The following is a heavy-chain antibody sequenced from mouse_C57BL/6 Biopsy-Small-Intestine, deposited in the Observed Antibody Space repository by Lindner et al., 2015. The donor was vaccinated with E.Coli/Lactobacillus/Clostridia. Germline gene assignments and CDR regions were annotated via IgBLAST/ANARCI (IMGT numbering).Heavy chain of an antibody. V-gene: IGHV1-84*02. CDR2: MNPQSGNS. D-gene: IGHD2-14*01. Sequence: SVKVSCKASGYSFTTHELNWVRQASGQGLEWMGWMNPQSGNSGSTPKFQGRITMTRNTSINTAYLEVVGLTSEDTGVYYCAKGRPIWFGEYRFDPWGQGTQVTVSS. CDR1: GYSFTTHE. J-gene: IGHJ4*01. CDR3: AKGRPIWFGEYRFDP.